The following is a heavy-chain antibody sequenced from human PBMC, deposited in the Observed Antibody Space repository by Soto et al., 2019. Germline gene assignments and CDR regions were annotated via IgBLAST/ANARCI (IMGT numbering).Heavy chain of an antibody. J-gene: IGHJ4*03. Sequence: GWSLRLSCAASGFTFRSYAMHWVRQAPGKGLEWVAVISYDGSKPNYADSVKGRFTISRDNSKNTLSLQMNSLRPEDTAVYYCAKEGPKTEIFDYWGQGTTVTVYS. CDR1: GFTFRSYA. V-gene: IGHV3-30*04. CDR2: ISYDGSKP. CDR3: AKEGPKTEIFDY.